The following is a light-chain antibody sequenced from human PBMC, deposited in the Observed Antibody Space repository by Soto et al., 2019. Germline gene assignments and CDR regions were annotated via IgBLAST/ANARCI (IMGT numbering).Light chain of an antibody. CDR2: GNS. Sequence: QSVLTQPPSVSGAPGQRVTISCTGSSSNIGAGHDVHWYQHLPGTAPKLLIYGNSNRPSGVPDRFSGPKSGTSASLAITGLQAEDEADYYCQSYDSSLSGSEVFGTGTKLTVL. V-gene: IGLV1-40*01. CDR1: SSNIGAGHD. J-gene: IGLJ1*01. CDR3: QSYDSSLSGSEV.